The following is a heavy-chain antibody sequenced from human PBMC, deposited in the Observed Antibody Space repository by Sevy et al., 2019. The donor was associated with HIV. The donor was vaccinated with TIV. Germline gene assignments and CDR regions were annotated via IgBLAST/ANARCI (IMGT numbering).Heavy chain of an antibody. CDR1: GGSTSSYY. Sequence: SETLSITCTVSGGSTSSYYWSWIRQPPGKGLEWIGYIYYSGSTNYNPSLKSRVTISVDTSKNQFSLKLSSVTAADTAVYYCARERQLVLDYRGQGTLVTVSS. D-gene: IGHD6-13*01. J-gene: IGHJ4*02. CDR3: ARERQLVLDY. CDR2: IYYSGST. V-gene: IGHV4-59*01.